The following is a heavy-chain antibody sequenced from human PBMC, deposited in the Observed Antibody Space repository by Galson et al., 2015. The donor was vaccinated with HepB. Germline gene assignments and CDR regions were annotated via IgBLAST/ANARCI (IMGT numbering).Heavy chain of an antibody. V-gene: IGHV1-18*01. D-gene: IGHD3-3*01. J-gene: IGHJ5*02. Sequence: SVKVSCKASGYSFTNYGISWVRQAPGQGLEWLGWISAYNANTNYAQKVQGRVTMTTDTSTSTAYMELRSLRSDDTAVYYCARDKRTIFGVVGFDWFDPWGQGTLVTVSS. CDR1: GYSFTNYG. CDR2: ISAYNANT. CDR3: ARDKRTIFGVVGFDWFDP.